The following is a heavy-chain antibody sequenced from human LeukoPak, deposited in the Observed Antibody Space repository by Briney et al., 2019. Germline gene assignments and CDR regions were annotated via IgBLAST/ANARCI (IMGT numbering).Heavy chain of an antibody. V-gene: IGHV1-18*01. CDR2: ISAYNGNT. CDR3: ARVPQYCSSTSCYIYYYYYYMDV. Sequence: GASVKVSCKASGYAFTSYGISWVRQAPGQGLEWMGWISAYNGNTNYAQKLQGRVTMTTDTSTSTAYMGLRSLRSGDTAVYYCARVPQYCSSTSCYIYYYYYYMDVWGKGTTVTVSS. D-gene: IGHD2-2*01. CDR1: GYAFTSYG. J-gene: IGHJ6*03.